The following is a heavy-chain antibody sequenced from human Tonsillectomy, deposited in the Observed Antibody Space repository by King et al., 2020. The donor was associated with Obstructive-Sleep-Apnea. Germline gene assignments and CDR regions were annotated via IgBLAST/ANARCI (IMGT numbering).Heavy chain of an antibody. CDR1: GLSINNGYY. V-gene: IGHV4-38-2*02. CDR3: ASRNLGELSLS. J-gene: IGHJ5*02. Sequence: VQLQESGPGLVKPSEILSLTCTVSGLSINNGYYWGWIRQPPGKGLEWIGGIYHSGNTYYNPSLKSRVTISVDTSKNQFSLKLSSVTAADTAVYYCASRNLGELSLSWGQGTLVTVSS. D-gene: IGHD3-16*02. CDR2: IYHSGNT.